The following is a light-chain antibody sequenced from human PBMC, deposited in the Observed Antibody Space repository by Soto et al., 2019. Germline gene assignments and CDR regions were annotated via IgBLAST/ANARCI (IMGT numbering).Light chain of an antibody. CDR3: QQYASSPFT. Sequence: EIVLTQSPGTLSLSPGERATLSCRASRSVTSNYLGWYQQKPGQAPRLLIYGASSRATGIPDRFSGSGSGTDSTLTVSRLEPEDFALYYCQQYASSPFTFGQGTKLEI. CDR2: GAS. CDR1: RSVTSNY. V-gene: IGKV3-20*01. J-gene: IGKJ2*01.